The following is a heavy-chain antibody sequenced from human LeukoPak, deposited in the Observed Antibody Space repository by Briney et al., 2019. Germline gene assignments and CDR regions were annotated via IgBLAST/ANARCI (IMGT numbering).Heavy chain of an antibody. CDR2: ITGDTSST. J-gene: IGHJ4*02. CDR1: GFTFSSNA. CDR3: AKDAVAPGSGGDYFDY. Sequence: GGSLRLSCAAYGFTFSSNAMSWVRQAPGKGLEWDSVITGDTSSTYYADSVKGRFTISRDNSKNTLSLQMNSLRAEDTAVYYCAKDAVAPGSGGDYFDYWGQGTLVTVSS. V-gene: IGHV3-23*01. D-gene: IGHD3-10*01.